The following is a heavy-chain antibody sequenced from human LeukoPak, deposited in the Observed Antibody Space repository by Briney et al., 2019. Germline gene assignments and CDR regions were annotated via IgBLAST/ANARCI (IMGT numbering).Heavy chain of an antibody. CDR1: GSYW. D-gene: IGHD2/OR15-2a*01. CDR2: INSDGSWT. CDR3: VSFYETY. Sequence: GGSLRLSCAASGSYWMHWVRQAPGKGLVWVSHINSDGSWTSYADSVKGRFTISKDNARNTVYLQMNNLRAEDTAVYYCVSFYETYWGRGTLVTVSS. V-gene: IGHV3-74*01. J-gene: IGHJ4*02.